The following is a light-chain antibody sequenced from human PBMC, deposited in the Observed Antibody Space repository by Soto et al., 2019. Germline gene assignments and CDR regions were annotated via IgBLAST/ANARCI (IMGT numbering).Light chain of an antibody. CDR1: QSVSNN. CDR2: GAS. CDR3: QQYNSWPIT. Sequence: IVMTHSPATLSVSPWERATLSCRASQSVSNNLAWYQQKPGQAPRLLIYGASTRATAIPARFSGSGSGTEFTLTISGLQSEDFAVYYCQQYNSWPITFGQGTRLEIK. V-gene: IGKV3-15*01. J-gene: IGKJ5*01.